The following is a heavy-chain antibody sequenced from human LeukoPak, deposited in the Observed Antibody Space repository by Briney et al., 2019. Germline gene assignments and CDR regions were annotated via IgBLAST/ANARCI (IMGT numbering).Heavy chain of an antibody. Sequence: SETLPLTCTVSGGSISSSSYYWGWIRQPPGKGPEWIGSIYYSGSTYYDPSLKSRVTISVDTSKNQFSLKLSSVTAADTAVYYCATRITMVRGVPGFDYWGQGTLVTVSS. CDR1: GGSISSSSYY. J-gene: IGHJ4*02. D-gene: IGHD3-10*01. CDR3: ATRITMVRGVPGFDY. CDR2: IYYSGST. V-gene: IGHV4-39*01.